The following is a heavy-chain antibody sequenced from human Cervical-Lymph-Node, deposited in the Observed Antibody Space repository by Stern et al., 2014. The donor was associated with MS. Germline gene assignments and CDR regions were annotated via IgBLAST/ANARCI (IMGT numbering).Heavy chain of an antibody. Sequence: QVQLVESGPGLVKPSQTLSLTCTVSGGSINNGDYYWSWIRPHPGKGLECIGYLFYSGSTYYNPSLKSRATISEDTSKNQFSLNLHSVTAADTAVYYCTSSRYEFWSGYRKAFYFDYWGQGAMVTVSS. V-gene: IGHV4-31*03. J-gene: IGHJ4*02. D-gene: IGHD3-3*01. CDR3: TSSRYEFWSGYRKAFYFDY. CDR2: LFYSGST. CDR1: GGSINNGDYY.